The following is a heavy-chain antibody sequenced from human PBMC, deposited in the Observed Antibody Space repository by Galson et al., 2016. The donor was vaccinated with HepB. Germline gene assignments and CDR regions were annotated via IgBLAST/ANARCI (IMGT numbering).Heavy chain of an antibody. Sequence: SLRLSCAASGFTFSNHWMTWVRQAPGKGLEWVANIKQDGGEKYYVDSVKGRFTISRDNAKNSLYPQMSNLSAEDTAVYYCARGAGAGYWGQGTLVTVSS. J-gene: IGHJ1*01. V-gene: IGHV3-7*03. CDR3: ARGAGAGY. CDR1: GFTFSNHW. CDR2: IKQDGGEK. D-gene: IGHD3-10*01.